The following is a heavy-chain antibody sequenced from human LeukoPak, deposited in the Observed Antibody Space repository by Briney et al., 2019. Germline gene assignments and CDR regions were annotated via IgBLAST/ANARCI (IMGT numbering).Heavy chain of an antibody. J-gene: IGHJ6*03. D-gene: IGHD3-10*01. Sequence: SETLSLTCTVSGGSISSYYWSWIRQPPGKGLEWIGYIYYSGSTNYNPSLKSRVTISVDTSKNQFSLKLRSVTAADTAVYYCARDTLAYGSGSYMYYYMDVWGKGTTVTVSS. V-gene: IGHV4-59*01. CDR1: GGSISSYY. CDR3: ARDTLAYGSGSYMYYYMDV. CDR2: IYYSGST.